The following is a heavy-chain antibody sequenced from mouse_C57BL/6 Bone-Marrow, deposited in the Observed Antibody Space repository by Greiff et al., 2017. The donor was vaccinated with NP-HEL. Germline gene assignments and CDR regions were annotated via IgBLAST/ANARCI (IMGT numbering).Heavy chain of an antibody. J-gene: IGHJ2*01. V-gene: IGHV1-54*01. CDR1: GYAFTNYL. D-gene: IGHD3-2*02. CDR2: INPGSGGT. CDR3: ARRTAQATLDY. Sequence: QVQLQQSGAELVRPGTSVKVSCKASGYAFTNYLIEWVKQRPGQGLEWIGVINPGSGGTNSNEKFKGKATLTADQSSSTAYMQLSSLTSEDSAVYFCARRTAQATLDYWGQGTTLTVSS.